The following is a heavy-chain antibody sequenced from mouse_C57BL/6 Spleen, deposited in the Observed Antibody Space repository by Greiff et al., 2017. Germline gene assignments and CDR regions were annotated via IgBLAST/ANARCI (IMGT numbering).Heavy chain of an antibody. CDR1: GYSFTDYN. V-gene: IGHV1-39*01. Sequence: VQLQQSGPELVKPGASVKISCKASGYSFTDYNMNWVKQSHGKSLEWIGVINPNYGTTSYNQKFKGKATLTVDQSSSTAYMQLNSLTSEDSAVSYCARHGSSLWYFDVWGTGTTVTVSS. CDR3: ARHGSSLWYFDV. D-gene: IGHD1-1*01. J-gene: IGHJ1*03. CDR2: INPNYGTT.